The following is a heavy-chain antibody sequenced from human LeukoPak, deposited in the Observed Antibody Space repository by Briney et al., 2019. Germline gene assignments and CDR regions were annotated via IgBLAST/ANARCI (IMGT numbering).Heavy chain of an antibody. Sequence: PSETLSLTCTVSGGSISNYYWSWIRQPPGKGLEWIGYIYYSGTTNYNPSLKSRVTMSVDMSKNQFSLKLSSVTAADTAVYYCARGWFGAPGGDVFDLWGRGTLVTVSS. D-gene: IGHD3-10*01. J-gene: IGHJ3*01. CDR3: ARGWFGAPGGDVFDL. CDR1: GGSISNYY. V-gene: IGHV4-59*01. CDR2: IYYSGTT.